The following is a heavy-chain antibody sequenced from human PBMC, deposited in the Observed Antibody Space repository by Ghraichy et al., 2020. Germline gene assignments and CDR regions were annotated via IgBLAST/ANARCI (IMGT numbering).Heavy chain of an antibody. D-gene: IGHD1-7*01. CDR2: VYYDGST. V-gene: IGHV4-30-2*01. CDR3: ARALNYVGFDY. Sequence: SQTLSLTCAVSGGAISSSAYSWTWVRQPPEKGLEWIAYVYYDGSTYYNPSLTSRVTISLDNSKNQFSLELTSVTAADTAVYSCARALNYVGFDYWGQGTLVTVSS. CDR1: GGAISSSAYS. J-gene: IGHJ4*02.